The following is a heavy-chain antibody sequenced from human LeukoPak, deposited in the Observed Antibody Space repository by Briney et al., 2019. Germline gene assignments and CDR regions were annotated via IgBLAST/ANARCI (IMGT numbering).Heavy chain of an antibody. D-gene: IGHD2-21*02. CDR1: GGSISSYY. CDR3: ARDLAYCGGDCPFNWFDP. Sequence: SETLSLTCTVSGGSISSYYWSWIRQPAGKGLEWVGRIYTSGSTNYNPSLKSRVTISVDKSKNQFSLKLSSVTAADTAVYDCARDLAYCGGDCPFNWFDPWGQGTLVTVSS. J-gene: IGHJ5*02. CDR2: IYTSGST. V-gene: IGHV4-4*07.